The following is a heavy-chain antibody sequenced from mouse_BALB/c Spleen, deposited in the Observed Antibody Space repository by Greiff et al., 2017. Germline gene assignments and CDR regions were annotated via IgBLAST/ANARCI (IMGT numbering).Heavy chain of an antibody. V-gene: IGHV3-6*02. CDR2: ISYDGSN. J-gene: IGHJ2*01. Sequence: DVKLQESGPGLVKPSQSLSLTCSVTGYSITSGYYWNWIRQFPGNKLEWMGYISYDGSNNYNPSLKNRISITRDTSKNQFFLKLNSVTTEDTATYYCARVTGGGYFDYWGQGTTLTVSS. D-gene: IGHD4-1*01. CDR1: GYSITSGYY. CDR3: ARVTGGGYFDY.